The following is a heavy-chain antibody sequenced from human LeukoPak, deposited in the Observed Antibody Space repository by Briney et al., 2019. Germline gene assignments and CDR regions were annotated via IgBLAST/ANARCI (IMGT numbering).Heavy chain of an antibody. J-gene: IGHJ4*02. CDR2: IWNDGSKK. CDR3: GRDSLGGDY. CDR1: GFSFNTFG. V-gene: IGHV3-33*08. D-gene: IGHD3-16*01. Sequence: GRYLRLYCAASGFSFNTFGMHWARRAPGKGLEWVAVIWNDGSKKFYAESVKGRFTISRENSKNTLYLQMNRLRAEDTAVYYCGRDSLGGDYWGQGTLVTVSS.